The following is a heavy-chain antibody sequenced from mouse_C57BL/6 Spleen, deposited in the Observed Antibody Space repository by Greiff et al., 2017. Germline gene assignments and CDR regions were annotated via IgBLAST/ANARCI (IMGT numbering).Heavy chain of an antibody. J-gene: IGHJ1*03. CDR1: GFTFSDYY. D-gene: IGHD5-5*01. CDR3: ARDRKLRTDWYFDV. CDR2: INYDGSST. Sequence: EVMLVESEGGLVQPGSSMKLSCTASGFTFSDYYMAWVRQVPEKGLEWVANINYDGSSTYYLDSLKSRFIISRDNAKNILYLQMSSLKSEDTATYYGARDRKLRTDWYFDVWGTGTTVTVSS. V-gene: IGHV5-16*01.